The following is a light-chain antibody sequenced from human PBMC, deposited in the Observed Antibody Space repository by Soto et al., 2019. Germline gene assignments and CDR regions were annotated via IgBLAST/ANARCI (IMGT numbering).Light chain of an antibody. J-gene: IGKJ3*01. CDR2: TAS. V-gene: IGKV1-27*01. Sequence: DIPMTQSPSSLSASVGDRVTITCRASQGISNYLAWYQQKPGKVPKLLIYTASTLQSGVPSRFSGSGSGTDFTLSISSLQPEDVATYYCQNYNSAPRAFGPGTKVDIK. CDR1: QGISNY. CDR3: QNYNSAPRA.